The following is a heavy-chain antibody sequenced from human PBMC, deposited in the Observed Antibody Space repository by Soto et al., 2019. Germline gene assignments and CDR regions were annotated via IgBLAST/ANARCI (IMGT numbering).Heavy chain of an antibody. CDR2: INHSGRA. D-gene: IGHD5-18*01. J-gene: IGHJ6*02. CDR1: GGSFSGYY. Sequence: QVQLQRWGAGLLKPSETLSLTCAVYGGSFSGYYWSWIRQPPGKGLEWIGEINHSGRANYNPSLRSRVTISVDKSKNQFSLRLSSVTAADTAVYYCARGQDIQLWSGGMDVWGQGSTVTVSS. V-gene: IGHV4-34*01. CDR3: ARGQDIQLWSGGMDV.